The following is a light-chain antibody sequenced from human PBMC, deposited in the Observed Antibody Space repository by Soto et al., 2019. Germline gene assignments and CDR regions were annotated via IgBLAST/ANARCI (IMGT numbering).Light chain of an antibody. CDR2: KAS. Sequence: DIQMTQSPSTLSASVGDRVTITCRASQRISIWLAWYQQKPGKAPKLLINKASSRDKGVPSRFRGSGSETEFTLTITSLQPDDFAAYYCQQYNSYFRTFGQGTKVDIK. V-gene: IGKV1-5*03. CDR3: QQYNSYFRT. J-gene: IGKJ1*01. CDR1: QRISIW.